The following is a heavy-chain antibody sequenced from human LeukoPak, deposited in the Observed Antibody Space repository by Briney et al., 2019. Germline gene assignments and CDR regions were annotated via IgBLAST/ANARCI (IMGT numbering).Heavy chain of an antibody. CDR3: AREMGDFVPSAFEV. CDR1: GFTFTSYG. CDR2: IWYDGRDK. Sequence: GRSLRLSCAASGFTFTSYGMQWVRQAPGKGLEWVSLIWYDGRDKHYADSVKGRFTISRDNSKNTVYLQMNSLRAEDTAVCYCAREMGDFVPSAFEVWGQGTTVTVA. D-gene: IGHD2-21*02. J-gene: IGHJ3*01. V-gene: IGHV3-33*01.